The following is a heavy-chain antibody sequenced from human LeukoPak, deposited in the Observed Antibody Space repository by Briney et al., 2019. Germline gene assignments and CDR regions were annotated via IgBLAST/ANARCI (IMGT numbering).Heavy chain of an antibody. CDR2: VYYSGST. CDR3: ARSYYGSGSYYNFDY. J-gene: IGHJ4*02. CDR1: GDSFSNYY. V-gene: IGHV4-59*08. D-gene: IGHD3-10*01. Sequence: SETPSLTCSVSGDSFSNYYWTWIRQPPGKGLEWIGYVYYSGSTNYNPSLKTRLHLSVDTSKNRFSLKLSSVTAADTAVYYCARSYYGSGSYYNFDYWGQGTLVTVSS.